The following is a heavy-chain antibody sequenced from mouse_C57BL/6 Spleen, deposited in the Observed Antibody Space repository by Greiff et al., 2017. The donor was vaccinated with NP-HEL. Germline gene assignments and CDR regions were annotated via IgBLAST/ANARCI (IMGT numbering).Heavy chain of an antibody. J-gene: IGHJ1*03. CDR1: GFTFSSYG. CDR2: ISSGGSYT. D-gene: IGHD1-1*01. V-gene: IGHV5-6*01. CDR3: ARLGFYYYGSGYFDV. Sequence: EVQVVESGGDLVKPGGSLKLSCAASGFTFSSYGMSWVRQTPDKRLEWVATISSGGSYTYYPDSVKGRFTISRDNAKNTLYLQMSSLKSEDTAMYYCARLGFYYYGSGYFDVWGTGTTVTVSS.